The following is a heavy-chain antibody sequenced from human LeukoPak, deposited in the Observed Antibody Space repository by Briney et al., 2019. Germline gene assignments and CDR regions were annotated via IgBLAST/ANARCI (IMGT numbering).Heavy chain of an antibody. J-gene: IGHJ4*02. D-gene: IGHD4-11*01. CDR2: ISSTTVI. CDR3: AREGDGSNSGFAY. V-gene: IGHV3-69-1*01. CDR1: GFRFSGYN. Sequence: GGSLRLSCAVSGFRFSGYNMNWVRQAPGKGLEWIAYISSTTVIYYADSVEGRFTVSRDNAHDSLYLQMSSLTRDDTAVYFCAREGDGSNSGFAYWGQGTLVTVSS.